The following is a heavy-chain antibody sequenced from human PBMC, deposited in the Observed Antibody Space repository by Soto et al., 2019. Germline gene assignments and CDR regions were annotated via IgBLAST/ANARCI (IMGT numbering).Heavy chain of an antibody. Sequence: LETLSLTCTISGGAIGSHYWTWIRQPAGKGLEWIGRIYSSGSTQYNPSLQSRVTMSLDTSKNQFSLRLESVTAADTAVYYCARGQRFSDWFDPWGQGTLVTAPQ. CDR2: IYSSGST. CDR1: GGAIGSHY. CDR3: ARGQRFSDWFDP. V-gene: IGHV4-4*07. J-gene: IGHJ5*02. D-gene: IGHD3-3*01.